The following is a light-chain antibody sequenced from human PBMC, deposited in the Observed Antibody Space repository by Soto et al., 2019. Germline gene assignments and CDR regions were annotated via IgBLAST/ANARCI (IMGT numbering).Light chain of an antibody. V-gene: IGKV4-1*01. J-gene: IGKJ1*01. CDR3: QQYYSSPPWT. CDR2: WAS. CDR1: QSVFYSPTNKNN. Sequence: DIVMTQSPDSLAVSLGERATINCRSSQSVFYSPTNKNNLAWYQQKPGQPPKLLIYWASTRQSGVPDRFSGSGSATDFTLTISSLQAEDVVVYYCQQYYSSPPWTFGQGTKVDIK.